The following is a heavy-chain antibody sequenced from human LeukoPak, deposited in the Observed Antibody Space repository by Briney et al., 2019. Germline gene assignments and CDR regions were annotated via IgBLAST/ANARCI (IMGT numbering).Heavy chain of an antibody. CDR3: ARGYALYSGRYIDFDY. Sequence: ASVKVSCKASGYTFTDYYMHWLRQAPGQGLAGMGWINPNNGGTNYAQKFQGRVTMTRDTSISTAYMELSRLRSDDTAVYYCARGYALYSGRYIDFDYWGQGTLVTVSS. CDR1: GYTFTDYY. V-gene: IGHV1-2*02. J-gene: IGHJ4*02. CDR2: INPNNGGT. D-gene: IGHD1-26*01.